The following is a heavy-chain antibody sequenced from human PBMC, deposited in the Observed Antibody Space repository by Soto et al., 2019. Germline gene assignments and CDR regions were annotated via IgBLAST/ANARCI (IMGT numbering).Heavy chain of an antibody. CDR1: GFTFSSYA. CDR3: AKDPTMVRGVIVDY. CDR2: ISGSGGST. D-gene: IGHD3-10*01. V-gene: IGHV3-23*01. J-gene: IGHJ4*02. Sequence: PGGSLRLSCAASGFTFSSYAMSWVRQAPGMGLEWVSAISGSGGSTYYADSVKGRFTISRDNSKNTLYLQMNSLRAEDTAVYYCAKDPTMVRGVIVDYWGQGTLVTVSS.